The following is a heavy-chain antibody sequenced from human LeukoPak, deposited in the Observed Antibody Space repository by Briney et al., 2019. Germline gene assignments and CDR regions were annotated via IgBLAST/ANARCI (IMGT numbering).Heavy chain of an antibody. CDR2: INHSGST. D-gene: IGHD2-2*01. J-gene: IGHJ4*02. CDR1: GGSFSGYY. V-gene: IGHV4-34*01. Sequence: SETLSLTCAVYGGSFSGYYWSWIRQPPGKGLEWSAEINHSGSTNYNPSLKSRVTISVDTSKNQFSLKLSSVTAADTAVYYCASTGDCSSTSCSWYFFDYWGQGALVTVSS. CDR3: ASTGDCSSTSCSWYFFDY.